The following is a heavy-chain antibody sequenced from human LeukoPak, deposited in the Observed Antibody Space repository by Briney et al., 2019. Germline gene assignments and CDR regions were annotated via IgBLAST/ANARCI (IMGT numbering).Heavy chain of an antibody. CDR3: ARHIEGLEMATLDV. CDR2: INHSGST. J-gene: IGHJ6*02. V-gene: IGHV4-34*01. D-gene: IGHD5-24*01. CDR1: GGSFSGYH. Sequence: PSETLSLTCAVYGGSFSGYHWSWIRQPPGKGLEWIGEINHSGSTNYNPSLKSRVTISVDTSKNQFSLKLSSVTAADTAVYYCARHIEGLEMATLDVWGQGTTVTVSS.